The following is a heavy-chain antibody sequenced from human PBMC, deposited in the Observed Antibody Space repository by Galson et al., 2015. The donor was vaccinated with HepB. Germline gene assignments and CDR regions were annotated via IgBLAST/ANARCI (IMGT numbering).Heavy chain of an antibody. CDR1: GGSISSNSYY. CDR3: ARQRYSSNWARLFDY. V-gene: IGHV4-39*01. CDR2: IYYSGST. D-gene: IGHD6-13*01. J-gene: IGHJ4*02. Sequence: SETLSLTCTVSGGSISSNSYYWGWIRQPPWKGLEWIGSIYYSGSTYYNPSLKSRVTMSVDTSKNQFSLKLSSVTAADTAVYYCARQRYSSNWARLFDYWGQGSLVTVSS.